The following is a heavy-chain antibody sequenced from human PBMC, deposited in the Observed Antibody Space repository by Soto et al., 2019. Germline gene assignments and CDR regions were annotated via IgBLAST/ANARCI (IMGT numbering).Heavy chain of an antibody. CDR3: ARGAEYQLLSRDYFYGMDV. V-gene: IGHV3-30-3*01. D-gene: IGHD2-2*01. CDR1: GFTFSSYA. CDR2: ISYEGSNN. J-gene: IGHJ6*02. Sequence: SLRLSCAASGFTFSSYAMHWVRQAPGKGLEWVAVISYEGSNNFYAESVKGRFTISRDNSKNTLYLQMNSLRREDTAVYYCARGAEYQLLSRDYFYGMDVWGQGTTVTVSS.